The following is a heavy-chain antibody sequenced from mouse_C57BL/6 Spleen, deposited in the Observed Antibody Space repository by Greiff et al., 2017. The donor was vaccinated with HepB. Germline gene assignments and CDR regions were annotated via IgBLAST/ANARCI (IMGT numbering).Heavy chain of an antibody. Sequence: DVKLVESGGGLVKPGGSLKLSCAASGFTFSDYGMHWVRQAPEKGLEWVAYISSGSSTIYYADTVKGRFTISRDNAKNTLFLQMTSLRSEDTAMYYCASLYYGSSYWYFDVWGTGTTVTVSS. CDR2: ISSGSSTI. CDR1: GFTFSDYG. J-gene: IGHJ1*03. CDR3: ASLYYGSSYWYFDV. V-gene: IGHV5-17*01. D-gene: IGHD1-1*01.